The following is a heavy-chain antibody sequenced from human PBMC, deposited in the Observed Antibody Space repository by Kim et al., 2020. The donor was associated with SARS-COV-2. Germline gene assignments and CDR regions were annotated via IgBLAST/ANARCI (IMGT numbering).Heavy chain of an antibody. CDR3: ARGVVVIKARHYWYFDL. CDR1: GGSVSSGSYY. CDR2: IYYSGST. J-gene: IGHJ2*01. Sequence: SETLSLTCTVSGGSVSSGSYYWSWIRQPPGKGLEWIGYIYYSGSTNYNPSLKSRVTISVDTSKNQFSLKLSSVTAADTAVYYCARGVVVIKARHYWYFDL. V-gene: IGHV4-61*01. D-gene: IGHD3-22*01.